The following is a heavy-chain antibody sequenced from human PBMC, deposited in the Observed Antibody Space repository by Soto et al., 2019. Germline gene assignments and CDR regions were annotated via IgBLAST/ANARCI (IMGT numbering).Heavy chain of an antibody. J-gene: IGHJ4*02. CDR1: GFTFSSDA. CDR3: ASHYDMWSGYLSPVDY. D-gene: IGHD3-3*01. V-gene: IGHV3-23*01. CDR2: ISGSGGST. Sequence: GGSLRLSCAASGFTFSSDAMSWVRLAPGKGLEWVSAISGSGGSTYYADSVKGRFTITRDNAKNSLYLEMNSLRDEDTAVYYCASHYDMWSGYLSPVDYWGQGTLVTVSS.